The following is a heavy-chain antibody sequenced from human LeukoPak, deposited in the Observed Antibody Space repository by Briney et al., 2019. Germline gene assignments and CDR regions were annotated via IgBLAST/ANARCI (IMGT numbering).Heavy chain of an antibody. D-gene: IGHD4-17*01. J-gene: IGHJ6*03. CDR1: GFTFSDYY. CDR3: ARDNDYGDYVYYYYMDV. CDR2: ISSSGTTI. Sequence: GGSLRLSCAASGFTFSDYYMSWIRQAPGKGLEWVSYISSSGTTIYYADSVKGRFTISRDNAKNSLYLQMNSLRAEDTAVYYCARDNDYGDYVYYYYMDVWGKGTTVTVSS. V-gene: IGHV3-11*04.